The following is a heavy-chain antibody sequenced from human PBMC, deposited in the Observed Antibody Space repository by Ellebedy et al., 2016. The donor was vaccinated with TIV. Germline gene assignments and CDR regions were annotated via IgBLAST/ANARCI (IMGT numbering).Heavy chain of an antibody. J-gene: IGHJ2*01. CDR1: GYTFTSYG. V-gene: IGHV1-18*04. CDR3: ARGKQWLSYWYFDL. D-gene: IGHD6-19*01. Sequence: ASVKVSCXASGYTFTSYGISWVRQAPGQGLEWMGWISAYNGNTNYAQKLQGRATMTTDTSTSTAYMELRSLRSDDTAVYYCARGKQWLSYWYFDLWGRGTLVTVSS. CDR2: ISAYNGNT.